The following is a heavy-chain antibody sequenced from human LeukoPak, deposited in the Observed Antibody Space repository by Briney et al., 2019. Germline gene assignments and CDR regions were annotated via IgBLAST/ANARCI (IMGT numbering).Heavy chain of an antibody. Sequence: LETLSLTCTVSGGSITGYYWSWIRQPPGKGLEWIDYISYSGSTNYNPSLKSRVTMSVDTSKNQFSLRLSSVTAADTAVYYCARHGSSYSFDCWGQGTLVPVSS. J-gene: IGHJ4*02. CDR1: GGSITGYY. D-gene: IGHD6-13*01. CDR2: ISYSGST. CDR3: ARHGSSYSFDC. V-gene: IGHV4-59*08.